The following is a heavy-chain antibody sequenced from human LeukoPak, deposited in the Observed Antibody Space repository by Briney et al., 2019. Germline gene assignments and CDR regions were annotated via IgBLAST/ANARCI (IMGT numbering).Heavy chain of an antibody. V-gene: IGHV4-59*11. J-gene: IGHJ5*02. CDR3: AARQLYCSSTSCYFDP. D-gene: IGHD2-2*01. CDR1: GGSISSHY. CDR2: IYYSGST. Sequence: PSETLSLTCTVSGGSISSHYWSWIRQPPGKGLEWIGYIYYSGSTNYNPSLKSRVTISVDTSKNQFSLKLSSVTAVDTAVYYCAARQLYCSSTSCYFDPWGQGTLVTVSS.